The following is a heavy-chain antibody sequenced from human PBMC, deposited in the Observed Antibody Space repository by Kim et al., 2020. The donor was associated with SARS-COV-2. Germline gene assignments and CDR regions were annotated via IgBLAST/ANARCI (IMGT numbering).Heavy chain of an antibody. CDR2: ISYDGSNK. Sequence: GGSLRLSCAASGFTFSSYAMHWVRQAPGKGLEWVAVISYDGSNKYYADSVKGRFTISRDNSKNTLYLQMNSLRAEDTAVYYCARDIAARREYYYYYGMDVWGQGTTVTVSS. CDR1: GFTFSSYA. J-gene: IGHJ6*02. D-gene: IGHD6-6*01. V-gene: IGHV3-30-3*01. CDR3: ARDIAARREYYYYYGMDV.